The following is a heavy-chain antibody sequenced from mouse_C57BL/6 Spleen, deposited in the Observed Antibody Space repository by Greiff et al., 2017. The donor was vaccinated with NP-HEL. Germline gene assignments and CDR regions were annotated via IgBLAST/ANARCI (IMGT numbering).Heavy chain of an antibody. Sequence: QVQLKESGAELVKPGASVKISCKASGYAFSSYWMNWVKQRPGKGLEWIGQIYPGDGDTNYNGKFKGKATLTADKSSSTAYMQLSSLTSEDSAVYFCARDPSTTPGTYWGQGTLVTVSA. V-gene: IGHV1-80*01. D-gene: IGHD1-1*01. J-gene: IGHJ3*01. CDR1: GYAFSSYW. CDR3: ARDPSTTPGTY. CDR2: IYPGDGDT.